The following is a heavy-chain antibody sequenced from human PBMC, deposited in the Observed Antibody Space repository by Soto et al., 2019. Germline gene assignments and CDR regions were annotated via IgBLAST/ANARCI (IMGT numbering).Heavy chain of an antibody. CDR3: ARQAVAKKPQDAFDI. CDR1: GGSISSSSYY. V-gene: IGHV4-39*01. J-gene: IGHJ3*02. D-gene: IGHD6-19*01. Sequence: SETLSLTCTVSGGSISSSSYYWGWIRQPPGKGLEWIGSIYYSGSTYYNPSLKSRVTISVDTSKNQFSLKLSSVTAADTAVYYCARQAVAKKPQDAFDIWGQGTMVTVSS. CDR2: IYYSGST.